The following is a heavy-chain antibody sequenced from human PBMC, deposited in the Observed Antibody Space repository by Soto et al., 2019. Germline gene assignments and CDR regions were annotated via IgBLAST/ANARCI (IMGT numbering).Heavy chain of an antibody. Sequence: EASVKVSCTASGYTFTSYGISWVRQAPGQGLEWMGWISAYNGNTNYAQKLQGRVTMTTDTSTSTAYMELRSLRSDDTAVYYCARVTMGGDIVLMVYATNNFDYWGQGTLVTVSS. J-gene: IGHJ4*02. D-gene: IGHD2-8*01. CDR3: ARVTMGGDIVLMVYATNNFDY. V-gene: IGHV1-18*01. CDR2: ISAYNGNT. CDR1: GYTFTSYG.